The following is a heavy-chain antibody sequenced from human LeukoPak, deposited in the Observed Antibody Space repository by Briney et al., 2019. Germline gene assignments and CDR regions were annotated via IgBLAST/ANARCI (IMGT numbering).Heavy chain of an antibody. Sequence: SETLSLTCTVSGYSISSGYYRGWIRQPPGKGLEWIGSIYHGGSTYYNPPLKSRVTISVDTSKSQFSLKLSSVTAPQTGVYYCARDQGGSYPSNWFDPWGQGTLVTVSS. CDR3: ARDQGGSYPSNWFDP. CDR1: GYSISSGYY. D-gene: IGHD1-26*01. V-gene: IGHV4-38-2*02. CDR2: IYHGGST. J-gene: IGHJ5*02.